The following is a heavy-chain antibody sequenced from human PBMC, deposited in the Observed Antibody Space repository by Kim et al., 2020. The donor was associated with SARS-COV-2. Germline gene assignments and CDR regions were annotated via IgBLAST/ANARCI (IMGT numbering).Heavy chain of an antibody. Sequence: ASVKVSCKASGYTFTSYGISWVRQAPGQGLEWMGWISAYNGNTNYAQKLQGRVTMTTDTSTSTAYMELRSLRSDDTAVYYCARDKLGYCSSTSCYSPTAYYYYYYGMDVWGQGTTVTVSS. J-gene: IGHJ6*02. D-gene: IGHD2-2*02. CDR2: ISAYNGNT. CDR3: ARDKLGYCSSTSCYSPTAYYYYYYGMDV. CDR1: GYTFTSYG. V-gene: IGHV1-18*04.